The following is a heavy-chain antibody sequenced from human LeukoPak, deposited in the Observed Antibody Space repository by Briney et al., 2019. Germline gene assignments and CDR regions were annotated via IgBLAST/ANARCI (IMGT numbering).Heavy chain of an antibody. J-gene: IGHJ4*02. V-gene: IGHV4-59*08. Sequence: SETLSLTCTVSGGSISSYYWSWIRQPPGKGLEWIGYIYYSGSTNYNPSLKSRVTISVDTSKNQFSLKLSSVTAADTAVYYCARLQGEGYCSSTSCYGGDILFDYWGQGTLVTVSS. D-gene: IGHD2-2*01. CDR3: ARLQGEGYCSSTSCYGGDILFDY. CDR2: IYYSGST. CDR1: GGSISSYY.